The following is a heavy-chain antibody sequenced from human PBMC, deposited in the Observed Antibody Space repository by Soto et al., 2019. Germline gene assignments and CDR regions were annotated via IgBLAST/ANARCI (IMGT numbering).Heavy chain of an antibody. CDR1: GGSISSGGYY. J-gene: IGHJ5*02. V-gene: IGHV4-31*03. Sequence: SETLSLTCTVSGGSISSGGYYWSWIRQHPGKGLEWIGYIYYSGSTYYNPSLKSRVTISVDTSKNQFSLKLSSVTAADTAVYYGARKVRAVAATPPTVRFDPWGQGTLVTVSS. CDR3: ARKVRAVAATPPTVRFDP. D-gene: IGHD2-15*01. CDR2: IYYSGST.